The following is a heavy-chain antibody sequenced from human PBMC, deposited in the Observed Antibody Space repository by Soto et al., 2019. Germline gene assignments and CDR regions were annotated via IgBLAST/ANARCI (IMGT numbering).Heavy chain of an antibody. D-gene: IGHD6-13*01. CDR2: INPNSGGT. J-gene: IGHJ6*02. V-gene: IGHV1-2*04. CDR1: GYTFTGYY. Sequence: ASVKVSCKASGYTFTGYYMHWLRQAPGQGLEWMGWINPNSGGTNYAQKFQGWVTMTRDTSISTAYMELSRLRSDDTAVYYCARDYGSYSRGYGMDVWGQGTTVTVSS. CDR3: ARDYGSYSRGYGMDV.